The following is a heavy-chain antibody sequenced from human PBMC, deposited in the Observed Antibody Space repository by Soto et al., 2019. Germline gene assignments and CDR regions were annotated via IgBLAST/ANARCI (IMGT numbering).Heavy chain of an antibody. Sequence: QITLKESGPTLVKPTQTLTLTCTFSGFSVSTSGVGVAWIRQPPGKALEWLALIYWDGDERYSPFLQSRVTITKDTSKNQVVLPMTNMDPVETATYYCAHKGGRGAAMDVWGQGTTVTVSS. CDR1: GFSVSTSGVG. J-gene: IGHJ6*02. CDR2: IYWDGDE. CDR3: AHKGGRGAAMDV. D-gene: IGHD2-15*01. V-gene: IGHV2-5*02.